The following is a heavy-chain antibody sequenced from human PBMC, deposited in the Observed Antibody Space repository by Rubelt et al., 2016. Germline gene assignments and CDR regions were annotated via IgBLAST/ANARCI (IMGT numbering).Heavy chain of an antibody. J-gene: IGHJ4*02. CDR3: ARGARWLHPDFRV. CDR1: GYTFTTYP. Sequence: QVQLVQSGSELKKPGASVKVSCKASGYTFTTYPMNWVRQAPGQGLEWMGWINTNTGNPTYAHGFTGRFVFSLDTSVSTAYLQISSLKAEDTAIDYWARGARWLHPDFRVWGQGTLVTVSS. V-gene: IGHV7-4-1*02. D-gene: IGHD5-12*01. CDR2: INTNTGNP.